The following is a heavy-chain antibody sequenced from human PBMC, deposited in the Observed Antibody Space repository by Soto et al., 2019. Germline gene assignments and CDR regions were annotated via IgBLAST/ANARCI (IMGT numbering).Heavy chain of an antibody. Sequence: PSETLSLTCAVSGGSLSDYYWPWIRQSPGKGLEWIGEIHPSGSTYYNPSLRSRVTISVDTSKNQFSLKLTSLTAADTAIYYCARGTDEYKLGNVWGHGTTVTVSS. CDR3: ARGTDEYKLGNV. D-gene: IGHD1-1*01. V-gene: IGHV4-34*01. CDR2: IHPSGST. J-gene: IGHJ6*02. CDR1: GGSLSDYY.